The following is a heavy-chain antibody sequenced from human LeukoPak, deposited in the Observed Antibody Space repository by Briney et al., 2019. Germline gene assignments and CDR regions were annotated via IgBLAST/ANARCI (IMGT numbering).Heavy chain of an antibody. V-gene: IGHV4-59*01. D-gene: IGHD5-18*01. Sequence: SETLSLTCTVSGGSISSCYWSWIRQPPGKGLEWIGYIYYSGSTNYNPSLKSRVTISVDTSKNQFSLKLSSVTAADTAVYYCARGGVQLWFRYFDYWGQETLVTVSS. CDR3: ARGGVQLWFRYFDY. CDR1: GGSISSCY. CDR2: IYYSGST. J-gene: IGHJ4*02.